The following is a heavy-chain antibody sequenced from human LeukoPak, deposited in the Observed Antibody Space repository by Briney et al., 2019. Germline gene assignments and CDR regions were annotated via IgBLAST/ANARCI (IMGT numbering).Heavy chain of an antibody. J-gene: IGHJ4*02. CDR3: AKDRDYGVAIDY. CDR2: ISGSGGST. Sequence: GGSLRLSCVASGISLSSYGMHWVRQAPGKGLEWVSAISGSGGSTYYADSVKGRFTISRDNSKNTLYLQMNSLRAEDTAVYYCAKDRDYGVAIDYWGQGTLVTVSS. V-gene: IGHV3-23*01. CDR1: GISLSSYG. D-gene: IGHD4-17*01.